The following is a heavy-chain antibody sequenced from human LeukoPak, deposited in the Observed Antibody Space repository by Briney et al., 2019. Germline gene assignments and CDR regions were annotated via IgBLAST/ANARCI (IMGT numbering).Heavy chain of an antibody. Sequence: SETLSLTCAVYGGSFSGYYWSWIRQPPGKGLEWIGEINHSGSTNYNPSLKSRVTISVDTSKNQFSLKLSSVTAADTAVYYCARVVLRYFDWLLSHGAFDIWGQGTMVTVSS. V-gene: IGHV4-34*01. D-gene: IGHD3-9*01. J-gene: IGHJ3*02. CDR3: ARVVLRYFDWLLSHGAFDI. CDR2: INHSGST. CDR1: GGSFSGYY.